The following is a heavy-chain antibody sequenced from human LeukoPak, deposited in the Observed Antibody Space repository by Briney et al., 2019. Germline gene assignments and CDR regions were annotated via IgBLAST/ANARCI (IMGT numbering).Heavy chain of an antibody. Sequence: GGSLRLSCAASGFTFSSYAMSWVRQAPGKGLEWVSTISGSGGSTFSADSVKGRFTISRDNAKNSLYLQMNSLRAEDTAVYYCARTDRQYSGGTEDYWGQGTLVTVSS. J-gene: IGHJ4*02. CDR2: ISGSGGST. D-gene: IGHD5-12*01. V-gene: IGHV3-23*01. CDR1: GFTFSSYA. CDR3: ARTDRQYSGGTEDY.